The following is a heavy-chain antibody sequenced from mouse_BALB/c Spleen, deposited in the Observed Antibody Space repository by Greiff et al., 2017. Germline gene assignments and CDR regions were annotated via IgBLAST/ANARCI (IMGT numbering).Heavy chain of an antibody. CDR2: IYYSGTI. V-gene: IGHV3-5*02. J-gene: IGHJ3*01. CDR1: GISITTGNYR. Sequence: EVKLQESGPGLVKPSQTVSLTCTVTGISITTGNYRWSWIRQFPGNKLEWIGYIYYSGTITYNPSLTSRTTITRDTSKNQFFLEMNSLTAEDTATYYCVIYYGYDGFAYWGQGTLVTVSA. CDR3: VIYYGYDGFAY. D-gene: IGHD2-2*01.